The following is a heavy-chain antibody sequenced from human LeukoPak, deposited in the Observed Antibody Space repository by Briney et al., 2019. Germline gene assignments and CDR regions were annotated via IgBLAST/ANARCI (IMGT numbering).Heavy chain of an antibody. J-gene: IGHJ4*02. V-gene: IGHV3-74*01. CDR3: ARQGMVRGAPDY. D-gene: IGHD3-10*01. CDR2: INSDGSST. Sequence: GGSLRLSCAASGFTFSSYWMHWVRQAPGKGLVWVSRINSDGSSTSYAVSVKGRFTISRDNAKYTLYLQMNSLRAEDTAVYYCARQGMVRGAPDYWGEGTLVTVSS. CDR1: GFTFSSYW.